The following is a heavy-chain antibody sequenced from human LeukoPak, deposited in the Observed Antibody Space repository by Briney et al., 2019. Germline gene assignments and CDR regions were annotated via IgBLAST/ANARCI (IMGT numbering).Heavy chain of an antibody. Sequence: ASVKVSCKAAGGTFSSYAISWVRQAPGQGLEWMGGIIPIFGTANYAQKFQGRVTITADESTSTVYMELSSLRSEDTAVYYCARGMYYYDSSGTHDYYYYGMDVWGQGTTVTVSS. D-gene: IGHD3-22*01. CDR3: ARGMYYYDSSGTHDYYYYGMDV. CDR1: GGTFSSYA. CDR2: IIPIFGTA. J-gene: IGHJ6*02. V-gene: IGHV1-69*01.